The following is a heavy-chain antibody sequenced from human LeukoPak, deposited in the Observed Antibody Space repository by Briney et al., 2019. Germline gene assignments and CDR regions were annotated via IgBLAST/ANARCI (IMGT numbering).Heavy chain of an antibody. CDR1: GFTIRDYY. D-gene: IGHD1-26*01. Sequence: GGSLRLSCAASGFTIRDYYMSWIQKAPGKGQEWVSYMSSSGSTIYYADSAKGRFTISRDNAKNSLYLQMNSLGAEGTAVYYCASEVGAKGDDYWGQGTLVTVSS. V-gene: IGHV3-11*04. CDR3: ASEVGAKGDDY. CDR2: MSSSGSTI. J-gene: IGHJ4*02.